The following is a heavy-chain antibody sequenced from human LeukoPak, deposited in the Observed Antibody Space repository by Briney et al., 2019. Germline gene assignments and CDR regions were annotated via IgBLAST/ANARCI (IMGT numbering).Heavy chain of an antibody. J-gene: IGHJ3*02. V-gene: IGHV3-21*01. CDR3: VSGNDPDYVCGSYSLDDYDI. CDR1: GYILGACS. CDR2: ISSSGTYI. Sequence: GGSLRLSCAASGYILGACSVNRDRQVPGKGLEWVSSISSSGTYIYYADSVKGRFTISRDNAKNSLFLQMNSLRAEDTAVYYCVSGNDPDYVCGSYSLDDYDICGEGTMVIVSS. D-gene: IGHD3-16*01.